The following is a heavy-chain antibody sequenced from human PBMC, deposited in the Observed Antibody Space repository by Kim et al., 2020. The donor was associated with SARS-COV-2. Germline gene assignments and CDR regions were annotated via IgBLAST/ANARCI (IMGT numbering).Heavy chain of an antibody. V-gene: IGHV3-11*06. D-gene: IGHD3-9*01. CDR3: ARGGYDLSTGYYYFDD. J-gene: IGHJ4*01. CDR1: GFTFSGSY. CDR2: ICSSSSYA. Sequence: GGSLRLSCAASGFTFSGSYMSWVRQAPGRGLEWLSYICSSSSYAKYAYSVKGRLIISRDNGKHSLLLQLNSLRDEDTAVYYCARGGYDLSTGYYYFDDWG.